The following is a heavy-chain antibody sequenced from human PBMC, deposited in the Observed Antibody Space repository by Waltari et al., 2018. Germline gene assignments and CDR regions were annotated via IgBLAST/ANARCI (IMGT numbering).Heavy chain of an antibody. V-gene: IGHV3-21*01. CDR3: ARSTWDDDAFDI. J-gene: IGHJ3*02. Sequence: EVQLVESGGGLVKPGGSLRLSCAASGFTFSSYSMNWVRQAPGKGLEGVSSISSSSSYIYYADSVKGRFTISRDNAKNSLYLQMNSLRAEDTAVYYCARSTWDDDAFDIWGQGTMVTVSS. D-gene: IGHD1-26*01. CDR1: GFTFSSYS. CDR2: ISSSSSYI.